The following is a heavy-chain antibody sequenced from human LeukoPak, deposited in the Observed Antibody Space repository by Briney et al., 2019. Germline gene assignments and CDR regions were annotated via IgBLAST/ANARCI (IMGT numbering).Heavy chain of an antibody. D-gene: IGHD3-9*01. CDR1: GFTFSSYW. V-gene: IGHV3-74*01. J-gene: IGHJ4*02. Sequence: GGSLRLSCAASGFTFSSYWMHWVRQTPGKGLVWVSRISTDGRRTNYADSVKGRFTISRDNSKNTLYLQMNSLRAEDTAVYYCARETDILTGFRFLGPDYWGQGTLVTVSS. CDR3: ARETDILTGFRFLGPDY. CDR2: ISTDGRRT.